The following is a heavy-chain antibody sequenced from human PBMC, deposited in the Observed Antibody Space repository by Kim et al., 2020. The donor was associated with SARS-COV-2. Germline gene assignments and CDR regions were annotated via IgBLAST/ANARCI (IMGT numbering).Heavy chain of an antibody. V-gene: IGHV3-33*01. Sequence: GGSLRLSCAASGFNFSSYGMHWVRQAPGKGLEWVAVIWYDGSNKYYADSVKGRFTISRDNSKNTLYLQMNSLRAEDTAVYYCARVAARRDYYYGMDAWGQEATVTVSS. D-gene: IGHD6-6*01. CDR3: ARVAARRDYYYGMDA. CDR1: GFNFSSYG. CDR2: IWYDGSNK. J-gene: IGHJ6*02.